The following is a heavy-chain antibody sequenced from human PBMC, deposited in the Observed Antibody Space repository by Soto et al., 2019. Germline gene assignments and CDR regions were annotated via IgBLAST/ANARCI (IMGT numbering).Heavy chain of an antibody. J-gene: IGHJ4*02. CDR1: GFTFSSYS. Sequence: EVQLVESGGGLVQPGGSLRLSCAASGFTFSSYSMNWVRQAPGKGLEWVSYISSSSSTIYYADSVKGRFTISRDNAKNSLYLQMNSLIDEDTAVDYCARGASNYRRYFDYWGQGTLVTVSS. CDR2: ISSSSSTI. V-gene: IGHV3-48*02. D-gene: IGHD4-4*01. CDR3: ARGASNYRRYFDY.